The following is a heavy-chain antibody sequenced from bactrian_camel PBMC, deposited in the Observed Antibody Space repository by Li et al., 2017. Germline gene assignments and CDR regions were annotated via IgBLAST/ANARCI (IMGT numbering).Heavy chain of an antibody. CDR3: ANGMTPDF. J-gene: IGHJ4*01. D-gene: IGHD3*01. V-gene: IGHV3S40*01. CDR2: ISYNGGST. Sequence: VQLVESGGGLVQPGGSLRLSCVANGFTFRHYDMNWVRQAPGKGLEWVSAISYNGGSTTYADSVKGRFTISRDSAKNIVYLDMNSLKTEDTATYHCANGMTPDFWGQGTQVTVS. CDR1: GFTFRHYD.